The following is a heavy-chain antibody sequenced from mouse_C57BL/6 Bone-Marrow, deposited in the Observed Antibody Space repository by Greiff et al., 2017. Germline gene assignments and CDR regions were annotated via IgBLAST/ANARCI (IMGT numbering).Heavy chain of an antibody. V-gene: IGHV5-6*01. Sequence: EVKLMESGGDLVKPGGSLKLSCAASGFTFSSYGMSWVRQTPDKRLEWVATISSGGSYTYYPDSVKGRFTISRGNAKNTLYLQMSSLKSEDTAMYYCARPSTMVTTGYYFDYWGQGTTLTVSS. J-gene: IGHJ2*01. CDR3: ARPSTMVTTGYYFDY. D-gene: IGHD2-2*01. CDR2: ISSGGSYT. CDR1: GFTFSSYG.